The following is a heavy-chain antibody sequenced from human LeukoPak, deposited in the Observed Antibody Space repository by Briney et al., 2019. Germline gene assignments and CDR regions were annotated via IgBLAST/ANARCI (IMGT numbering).Heavy chain of an antibody. CDR3: AKLAKYFYGAETFYFFEH. CDR1: GFSFTTYW. CDR2: INQDGTEK. J-gene: IGHJ4*02. D-gene: IGHD3-10*01. Sequence: GGSLRLSCAASGFSFTTYWMSWVRQAQGKGLEWVANINQDGTEKYYVESVKGRFTISRDNGKTSLYLQMNSPRVEDTAVYYCAKLAKYFYGAETFYFFEHWGQGTPVTASS. V-gene: IGHV3-7*01.